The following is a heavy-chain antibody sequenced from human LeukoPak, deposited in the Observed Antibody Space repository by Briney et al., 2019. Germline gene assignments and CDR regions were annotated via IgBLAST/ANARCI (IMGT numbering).Heavy chain of an antibody. Sequence: SETLSLTCAVYGGSFSGYYWSWIRQPPGKGLEWIGSIYYSGSTYYNPSLKSRVTISVDTSKNQFSLKLSSVTAADTAVYYCARHIVVVVAATSYYFDYWGQGTLVTVSS. V-gene: IGHV4-34*01. D-gene: IGHD2-15*01. J-gene: IGHJ4*02. CDR3: ARHIVVVVAATSYYFDY. CDR1: GGSFSGYY. CDR2: IYYSGST.